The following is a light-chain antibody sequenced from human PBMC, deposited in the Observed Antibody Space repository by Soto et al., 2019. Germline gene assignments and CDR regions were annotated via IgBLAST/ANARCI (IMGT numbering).Light chain of an antibody. CDR3: QQYNRYAVT. V-gene: IGKV1-5*01. Sequence: DIPLAQSPSTLSASVLERDTIXGWASQSASTFLAWYQQKPGQAPKLLIYDASTLQSGVPSRFSASGSGTEFALTISGLQPDDFAVYYCQQYNRYAVTFGQGTKVDI. J-gene: IGKJ1*01. CDR2: DAS. CDR1: QSASTF.